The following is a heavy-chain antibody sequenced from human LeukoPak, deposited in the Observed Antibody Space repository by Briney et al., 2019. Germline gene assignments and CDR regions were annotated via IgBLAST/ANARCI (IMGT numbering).Heavy chain of an antibody. Sequence: SQTLSLTCTVSGGSITSGDYYWGWIRQPPGKGLEWIGSIYYSGSTYYNPSLKSRVTISVDTSKNQFSLKLSSVTAADTAVYYCARHSETTVTTPFDYWGQGTLVTVSS. D-gene: IGHD4-17*01. CDR2: IYYSGST. V-gene: IGHV4-39*01. J-gene: IGHJ4*02. CDR1: GGSITSGDYY. CDR3: ARHSETTVTTPFDY.